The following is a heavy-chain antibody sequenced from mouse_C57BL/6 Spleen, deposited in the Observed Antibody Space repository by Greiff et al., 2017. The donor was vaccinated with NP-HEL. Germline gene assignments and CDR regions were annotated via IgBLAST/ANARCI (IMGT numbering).Heavy chain of an antibody. CDR2: IYPGDGDT. V-gene: IGHV1-80*01. CDR1: GYAFSSYW. Sequence: QVHVKQSGAELVKPGASVKISCKASGYAFSSYWMNWVKQRPGKGLEWIGQIYPGDGDTNYNGKFKGKATLTADKSSSTAYMQLSSLTSEDSAVYFCARRRTYSNSLYFDVWGTGTTVTVSS. J-gene: IGHJ1*03. D-gene: IGHD2-5*01. CDR3: ARRRTYSNSLYFDV.